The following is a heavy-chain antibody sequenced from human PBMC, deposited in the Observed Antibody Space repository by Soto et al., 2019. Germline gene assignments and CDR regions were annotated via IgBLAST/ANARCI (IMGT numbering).Heavy chain of an antibody. V-gene: IGHV3-30-3*01. D-gene: IGHD5-12*01. CDR2: ISYDGSNK. Sequence: GGSLRLSCAASGFTFSSYAMHWVRQAPGKGLEWVAVISYDGSNKYYADSVKGRFTISRDNSKNTLYLQMNSLRAEDTAVYYCEVDTIRRHDAFDIWGQGTMVTVSS. J-gene: IGHJ3*02. CDR1: GFTFSSYA. CDR3: EVDTIRRHDAFDI.